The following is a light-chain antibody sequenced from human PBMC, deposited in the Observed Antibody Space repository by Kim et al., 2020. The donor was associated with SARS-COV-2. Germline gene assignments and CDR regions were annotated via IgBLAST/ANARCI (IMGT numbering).Light chain of an antibody. Sequence: ASVGDRVTITCRASQSISSWLAWYQQKPGKAPKLLIYKASSLESGVPSRFSGSGSGTEFTLTISSLQPDDFATYYCQQYNSYSMYTFGQGTKLEI. CDR1: QSISSW. CDR3: QQYNSYSMYT. V-gene: IGKV1-5*03. CDR2: KAS. J-gene: IGKJ2*01.